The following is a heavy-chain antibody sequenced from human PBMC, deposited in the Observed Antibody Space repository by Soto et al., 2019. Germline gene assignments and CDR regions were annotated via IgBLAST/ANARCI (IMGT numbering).Heavy chain of an antibody. CDR2: ISSSSSYT. CDR1: GFTFSDYY. Sequence: GGSLRLSCAASGFTFSDYYMSWIRQAPGKGLEWVSYISSSSSYTNYADSVKGRFTISRDNAKNSLYLQMNSLRAEDTAVYYCARDHSLKGYCSSTSCYSSWFAPWGQGTLVTVSS. J-gene: IGHJ5*02. CDR3: ARDHSLKGYCSSTSCYSSWFAP. V-gene: IGHV3-11*05. D-gene: IGHD2-2*01.